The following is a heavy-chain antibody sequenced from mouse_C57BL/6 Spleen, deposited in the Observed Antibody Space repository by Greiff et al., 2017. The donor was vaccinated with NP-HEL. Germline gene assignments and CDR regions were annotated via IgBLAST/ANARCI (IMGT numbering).Heavy chain of an antibody. CDR1: GFTFSSYA. D-gene: IGHD2-4*01. J-gene: IGHJ3*01. Sequence: VQLKESGGGLVKPGGSLKLSCAASGFTFSSYAMSWVRQTPEKRLEWVATISDGGSYTYYPDTVKGRFTISRDNAKNNLYLQMSHLKSEDTAMYDCARAYDYDVWFAYWGQGTLLTVSA. CDR3: ARAYDYDVWFAY. CDR2: ISDGGSYT. V-gene: IGHV5-4*01.